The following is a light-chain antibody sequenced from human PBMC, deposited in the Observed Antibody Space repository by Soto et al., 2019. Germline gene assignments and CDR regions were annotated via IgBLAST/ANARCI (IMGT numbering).Light chain of an antibody. Sequence: QSVLTQSPSASASLGASVKLTCTLSSGHSNYAIAWHQRQPEQGPRYLMKLNSDGSHSKGDGIPDRFSGSSSGTERYLTISSLQSEDEADYYCQTWGTGIQVFGGGTQLTVL. CDR3: QTWGTGIQV. CDR1: SGHSNYA. J-gene: IGLJ2*01. V-gene: IGLV4-69*01. CDR2: LNSDGSH.